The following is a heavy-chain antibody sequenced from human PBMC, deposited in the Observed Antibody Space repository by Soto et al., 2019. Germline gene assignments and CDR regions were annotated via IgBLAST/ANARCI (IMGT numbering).Heavy chain of an antibody. V-gene: IGHV4-31*03. CDR1: GGSISSGGYY. CDR3: ARDLGSHKTPPARNWFDP. CDR2: IYYSGST. J-gene: IGHJ5*02. D-gene: IGHD2-15*01. Sequence: QVQLQESGPGLVKPSQTLSLTCTVSGGSISSGGYYWSWIRQHPGKGLEWIGYIYYSGSTYYNPSLKSRVTISVDTSKNQFSLKLSSVTAADTAVYYFARDLGSHKTPPARNWFDPWGQGTLVTVSS.